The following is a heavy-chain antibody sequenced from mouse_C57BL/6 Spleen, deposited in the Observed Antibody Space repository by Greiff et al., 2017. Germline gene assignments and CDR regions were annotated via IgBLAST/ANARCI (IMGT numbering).Heavy chain of an antibody. CDR3: ARPGRDYPFAY. CDR2: ISSGSSTI. D-gene: IGHD2-4*01. V-gene: IGHV5-17*01. Sequence: EVQLQESGGGLVKPGGSLKLSCAASGFTFSDYGMHWVRQAPEKGLEWVAYISSGSSTIYYADTVKGRFTISRDNAKNTLFLQMTSLRSEDTAMYYCARPGRDYPFAYWGQGTLVTVSA. J-gene: IGHJ3*01. CDR1: GFTFSDYG.